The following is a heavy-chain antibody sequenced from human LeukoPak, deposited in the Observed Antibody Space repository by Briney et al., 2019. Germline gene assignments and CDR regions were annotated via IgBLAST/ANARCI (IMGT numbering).Heavy chain of an antibody. D-gene: IGHD2-8*01. CDR1: GASFNTYY. J-gene: IGHJ5*01. CDR2: VNHDGDT. CDR3: ARGPVALPNDRLNFFFDF. V-gene: IGHV4-34*01. Sequence: PSETLSLTCAVYGASFNTYYWTWLRQSPDKGLEWIGEVNHDGDTNVNPSLRSRVVMSVDASKNQFSLKLTSVTATDTAVYFCARGPVALPNDRLNFFFDFWGQGTLVTVSS.